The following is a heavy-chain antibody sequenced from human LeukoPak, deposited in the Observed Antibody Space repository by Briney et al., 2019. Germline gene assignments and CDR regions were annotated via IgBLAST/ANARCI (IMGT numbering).Heavy chain of an antibody. CDR1: GGSINSYY. J-gene: IGHJ3*02. D-gene: IGHD3-10*01. CDR2: IYYSGST. CDR3: ARPFTWPGAFDI. V-gene: IGHV4-59*08. Sequence: SETLSLTCTVSGGSINSYYWSWIRQPPGKGLEWIGYIYYSGSTNYNPSLKSRVTISVDTSKNQFSLKLSSVTAADTAVYYCARPFTWPGAFDIWGQGTMVTVSS.